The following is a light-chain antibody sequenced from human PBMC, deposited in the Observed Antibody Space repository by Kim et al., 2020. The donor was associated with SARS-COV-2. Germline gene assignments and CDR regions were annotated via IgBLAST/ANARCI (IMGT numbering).Light chain of an antibody. CDR3: CSYVGSRIFAV. Sequence: QSALTQPASVSGSPGQSITISCTGSSSDVGSYNLVSWYQQHPGKAPKLVIYEVSERPSGVSNRFTGSKSGNTASLTISGLQAEDEADYYCCSYVGSRIFAVFGGGNQLTVL. CDR2: EVS. J-gene: IGLJ2*01. CDR1: SSDVGSYNL. V-gene: IGLV2-23*02.